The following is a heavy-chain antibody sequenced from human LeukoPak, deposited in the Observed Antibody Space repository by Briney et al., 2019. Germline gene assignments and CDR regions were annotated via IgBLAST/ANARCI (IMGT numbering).Heavy chain of an antibody. CDR3: ARDPDYYDSSGYFDY. J-gene: IGHJ4*02. Sequence: ASVKVSCKASGGTFSSYAISWVRQAPGQGLEWMGIINPSGGSTSYAQKFQGRVTMTRDTSTSTVYMELSSLRSEDTAVYYCARDPDYYDSSGYFDYWGQGTLVTVSS. D-gene: IGHD3-22*01. CDR2: INPSGGST. CDR1: GGTFSSYA. V-gene: IGHV1-46*01.